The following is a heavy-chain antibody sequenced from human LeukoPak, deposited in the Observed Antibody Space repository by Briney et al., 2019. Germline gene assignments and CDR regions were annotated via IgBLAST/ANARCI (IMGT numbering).Heavy chain of an antibody. CDR1: GFTFSSYW. CDR3: YGANAEH. V-gene: IGHV3-74*03. J-gene: IGHJ1*01. CDR2: TNTDGSST. Sequence: PGGSLRLSCAASGFTFSSYWMHWVRQVPGKGLVWVSGTNTDGSSTMYADSVKGRFTIARDNAKNTLYLQMNSLRAEDTAVYYCYGANAEHWGQGTLVTVSS. D-gene: IGHD4-23*01.